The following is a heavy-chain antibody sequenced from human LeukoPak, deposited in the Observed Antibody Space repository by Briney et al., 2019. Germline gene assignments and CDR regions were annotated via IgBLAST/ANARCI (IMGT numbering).Heavy chain of an antibody. D-gene: IGHD6-19*01. V-gene: IGHV3-23*01. J-gene: IGHJ4*02. CDR1: GFSFNIHG. CDR2: IGPSGANT. Sequence: GGSLRLSCAASGFSFNIHGMNWVRQAPGKGLEWVSGIGPSGANTYYADSVKGRFTISRDNSQNTVYLQMNSLRAEDTAVYYCAKDTEGTGWYGLRATDYWGQGTLVTVSS. CDR3: AKDTEGTGWYGLRATDY.